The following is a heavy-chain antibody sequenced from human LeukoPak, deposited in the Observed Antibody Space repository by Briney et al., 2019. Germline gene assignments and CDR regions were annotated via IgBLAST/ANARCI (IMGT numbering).Heavy chain of an antibody. Sequence: SETLSLTCTVSGGSISSYYWSWIRQPPGKGLEWIGYIYYSGSTNYNPSLKSRGTISVDPSKNQFSLKLSSVTAADTAVYYCARTASYDSSGYYLYYFDYWGQGTLVTVSS. CDR1: GGSISSYY. V-gene: IGHV4-59*01. D-gene: IGHD3-22*01. J-gene: IGHJ4*02. CDR3: ARTASYDSSGYYLYYFDY. CDR2: IYYSGST.